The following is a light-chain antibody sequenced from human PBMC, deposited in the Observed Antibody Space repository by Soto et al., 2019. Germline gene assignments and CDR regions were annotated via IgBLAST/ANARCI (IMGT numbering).Light chain of an antibody. J-gene: IGKJ5*01. CDR2: GAS. CDR1: QSVSSSY. V-gene: IGKV3-20*01. CDR3: QQYGSSPS. Sequence: EIVLTQSPGTLSLSPGERATLSCRASQSVSSSYLAWYQQKPGQAPRLLIYGASSRATGIPDRFSGSGSGTDFTLTISRLEPEDFEVYYCQQYGSSPSLGQGTRLEIK.